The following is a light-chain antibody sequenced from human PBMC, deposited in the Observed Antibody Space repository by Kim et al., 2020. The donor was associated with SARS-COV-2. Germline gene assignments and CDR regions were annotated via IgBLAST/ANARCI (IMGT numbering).Light chain of an antibody. CDR3: QQRGNWPPALT. CDR1: HNLDIN. CDR2: DAA. Sequence: PGERANLSCSASHNLDINLAWYQQTPGQPPRLLIYDAAISAAGIPDRFSVSGSGTDFTLSIGSLAPEDFAVYYCQQRGNWPPALTFGGGTKVDIK. J-gene: IGKJ4*01. V-gene: IGKV3-11*01.